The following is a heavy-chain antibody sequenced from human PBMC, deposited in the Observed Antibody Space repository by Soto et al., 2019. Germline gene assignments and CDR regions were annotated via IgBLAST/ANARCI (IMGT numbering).Heavy chain of an antibody. D-gene: IGHD6-19*01. CDR2: INPSGGSA. Sequence: AASVKVSCKASGYTFTSYYMHWVRQAPGQGLEWMGIINPSGGSAIYAQKFQGRVTMTRDTSTSTVYMELSSLRSEDTAVYYCARGGAYSSGWYQSYYYYGMDVWGQGTTVTVSS. CDR1: GYTFTSYY. V-gene: IGHV1-46*01. J-gene: IGHJ6*02. CDR3: ARGGAYSSGWYQSYYYYGMDV.